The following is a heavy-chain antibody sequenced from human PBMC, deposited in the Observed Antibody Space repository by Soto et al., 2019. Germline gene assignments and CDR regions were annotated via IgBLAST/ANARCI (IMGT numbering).Heavy chain of an antibody. V-gene: IGHV3-73*01. CDR3: TRDLFSYDYSGILWFDP. CDR1: GFAFSGSA. CDR2: IRSKGHNYAT. Sequence: GGSLRLSCAASGFAFSGSAMYWVRQASGKGPEWVGRIRSKGHNYATEYAASVKGRFTISRDDSKNTAYLQMNSLQTEDTAVYYCTRDLFSYDYSGILWFDPWGRGTLVTVSS. D-gene: IGHD3-16*01. J-gene: IGHJ5*02.